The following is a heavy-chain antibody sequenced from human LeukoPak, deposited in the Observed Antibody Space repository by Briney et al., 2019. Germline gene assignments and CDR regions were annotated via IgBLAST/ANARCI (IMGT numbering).Heavy chain of an antibody. Sequence: GGSLRLSCAAPGFTFSSYAMTWVRQAPGKGLEWVSAISDYGSSTYYADSVKGRFTISRDNSRSTLYLQMDSLRAEDTAVYYCARDAASYSSGWYYDYWGQGTLVTVSS. V-gene: IGHV3-23*01. D-gene: IGHD6-19*01. CDR1: GFTFSSYA. CDR3: ARDAASYSSGWYYDY. J-gene: IGHJ4*02. CDR2: ISDYGSST.